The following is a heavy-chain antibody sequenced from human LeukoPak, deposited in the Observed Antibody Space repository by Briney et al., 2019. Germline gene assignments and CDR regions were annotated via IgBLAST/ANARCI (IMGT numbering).Heavy chain of an antibody. V-gene: IGHV4-61*02. J-gene: IGHJ5*02. CDR1: GGSISSGSYY. CDR2: IYTSRST. CDR3: AREKAPSYGSGSYYLDWFDP. D-gene: IGHD3-10*01. Sequence: SETLSLTCTVSGGSISSGSYYWSWIRQPAGKGLEWIGRIYTSRSTNYNPSLKSRVTISVDTSKNQFSLKLNSVTAADTAVYYCAREKAPSYGSGSYYLDWFDPWGQGTLVTVSS.